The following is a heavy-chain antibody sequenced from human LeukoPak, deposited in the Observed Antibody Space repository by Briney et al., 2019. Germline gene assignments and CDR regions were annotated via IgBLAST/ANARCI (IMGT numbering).Heavy chain of an antibody. CDR1: EYTLTELS. Sequence: ASVKVSCKVSEYTLTELSMHWVRQAPGKGLEWLGGFDPEDGEIIYAQKFQGRVTMSDGTSTDTACMELGSLRSDDTAVYYCAADRGDYSGSYWTAFDIWGQGTMVTVSS. D-gene: IGHD1-26*01. CDR3: AADRGDYSGSYWTAFDI. CDR2: FDPEDGEI. J-gene: IGHJ3*02. V-gene: IGHV1-24*01.